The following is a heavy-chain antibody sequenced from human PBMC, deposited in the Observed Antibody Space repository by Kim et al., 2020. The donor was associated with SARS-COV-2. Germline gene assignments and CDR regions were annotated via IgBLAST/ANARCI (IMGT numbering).Heavy chain of an antibody. D-gene: IGHD2-2*01. CDR2: ISYDGSNK. V-gene: IGHV3-30*04. CDR3: ARPDIVVVPAAMDY. J-gene: IGHJ4*02. Sequence: GGSLRLSCAASGFTFSSYAMHWVRQAPGKGLEWVAVISYDGSNKYYADSVKGRFTISRDNSKNTLYLQMNSLRAEDTAVYYCARPDIVVVPAAMDYWGQGTLVTVSS. CDR1: GFTFSSYA.